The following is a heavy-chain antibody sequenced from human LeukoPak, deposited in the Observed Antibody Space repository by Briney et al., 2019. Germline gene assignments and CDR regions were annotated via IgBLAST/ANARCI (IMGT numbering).Heavy chain of an antibody. CDR1: GYTFTSYD. Sequence: ASVKVSCKASGYTFTSYDINWVRQATGQGLEWMGWMNPNSGNTGYAQKFQGRVTMTRNTSISTAYMELSSLRSEDTAVYYCARVPSPDYYDSSGYFAWFDPWGQGTLVTVSS. CDR3: ARVPSPDYYDSSGYFAWFDP. D-gene: IGHD3-22*01. CDR2: MNPNSGNT. V-gene: IGHV1-8*01. J-gene: IGHJ5*02.